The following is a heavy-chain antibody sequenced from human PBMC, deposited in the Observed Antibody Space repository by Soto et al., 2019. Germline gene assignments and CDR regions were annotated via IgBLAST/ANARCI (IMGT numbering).Heavy chain of an antibody. V-gene: IGHV3-33*01. D-gene: IGHD2-2*01. J-gene: IGHJ4*02. CDR3: ARDRYRLGYCSSTSCYPYYFYY. CDR1: GFTFSSYG. Sequence: QVQLVESGGGVVQPGRSLRLSCAASGFTFSSYGMHWVRQAPGKGLEWVAVIWYDGSNKYYADSVQGRFTISRDNSKNALYLQMTGLRAEDTAVYYCARDRYRLGYCSSTSCYPYYFYYWGQGTLLNVSS. CDR2: IWYDGSNK.